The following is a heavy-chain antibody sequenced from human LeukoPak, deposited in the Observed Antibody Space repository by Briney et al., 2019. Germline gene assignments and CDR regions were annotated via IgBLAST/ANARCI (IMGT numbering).Heavy chain of an antibody. CDR3: ASLAGEGGPYPALVDY. Sequence: PSETLSPTCTVSGGSISSSSYYWGRIRQPPGKGLEWIGSIYYSGSTYYNPSLKSRVTISVDTSKNQFSLKLSSVTAADTAVYYCASLAGEGGPYPALVDYWGQGTLVTVSS. V-gene: IGHV4-39*01. J-gene: IGHJ4*02. CDR2: IYYSGST. D-gene: IGHD6-19*01. CDR1: GGSISSSSYY.